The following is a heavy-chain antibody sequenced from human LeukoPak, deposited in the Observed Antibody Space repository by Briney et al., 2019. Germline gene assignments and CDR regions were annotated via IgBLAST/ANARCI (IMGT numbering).Heavy chain of an antibody. J-gene: IGHJ4*02. V-gene: IGHV4-34*01. CDR1: GGSFSGYY. CDR3: ARGGVQSRLKY. Sequence: SETLSLTCAVYGGSFSGYYWGWIRQPPGRGLEWIGEINHSGSTNFNPSLESRVTISVDTSKNQFSLKLNSVTAGDTAVYYCARGGVQSRLKYWGQGTLVTVSS. D-gene: IGHD3-10*01. CDR2: INHSGST.